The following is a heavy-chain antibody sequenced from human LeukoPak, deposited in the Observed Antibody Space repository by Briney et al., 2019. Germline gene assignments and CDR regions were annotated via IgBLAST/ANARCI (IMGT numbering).Heavy chain of an antibody. J-gene: IGHJ4*02. D-gene: IGHD6-13*01. V-gene: IGHV3-23*01. CDR1: GCTFSSYA. CDR3: AKTRPLDSSSWSHGDY. Sequence: GGSLRLSCAASGCTFSSYAMSWVRQAPGKGLEWVSAISDSGDSTYYGDSVKGRFTISRDNSKNTLYLQMNSLRAEDTAVYYCAKTRPLDSSSWSHGDYWGQGTLVTVSS. CDR2: ISDSGDST.